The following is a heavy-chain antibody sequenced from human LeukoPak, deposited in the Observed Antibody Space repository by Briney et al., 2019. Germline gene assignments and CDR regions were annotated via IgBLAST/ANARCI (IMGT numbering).Heavy chain of an antibody. D-gene: IGHD3-10*01. CDR2: ISSSGGST. Sequence: GGSLRLSCAASGFTFSSYAMSWVRQAPGKGLEWVSSISSSGGSTYYADSVRGRFTISRDNSKNTLYLQMNSLRAEDTAIYYCAKDLVTGSLDYWGQGTLVTVSS. V-gene: IGHV3-23*01. CDR1: GFTFSSYA. CDR3: AKDLVTGSLDY. J-gene: IGHJ4*02.